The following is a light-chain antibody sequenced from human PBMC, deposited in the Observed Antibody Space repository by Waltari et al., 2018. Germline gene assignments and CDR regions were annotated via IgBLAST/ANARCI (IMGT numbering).Light chain of an antibody. CDR2: WNK. J-gene: IGLJ3*02. Sequence: QSVLTPPPSVSGTPGPRVTISFSGTSSNIGSNFVYWYQQFPGTAHKLLLYWNKQRPSGVPDRFSGSKSGTSTSLAISGLRSEDEADYYCAAWDDSLRRKVFGGGTKLTVL. V-gene: IGLV1-47*01. CDR3: AAWDDSLRRKV. CDR1: SSNIGSNF.